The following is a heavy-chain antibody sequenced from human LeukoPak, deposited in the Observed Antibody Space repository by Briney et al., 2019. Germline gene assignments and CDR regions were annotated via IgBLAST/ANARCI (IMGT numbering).Heavy chain of an antibody. Sequence: GRSLRLSCAASGFTFSSYAMHWVRQAPGKGLEWVAVISYDGSNKYYADSVKGRFTISRDNSKNTLYLQMNSLRAEDTAVYYCARGAWRCSSTSCSTGVAFDIWGQGTMVTVSS. CDR2: ISYDGSNK. V-gene: IGHV3-30-3*01. CDR3: ARGAWRCSSTSCSTGVAFDI. J-gene: IGHJ3*02. D-gene: IGHD2-2*02. CDR1: GFTFSSYA.